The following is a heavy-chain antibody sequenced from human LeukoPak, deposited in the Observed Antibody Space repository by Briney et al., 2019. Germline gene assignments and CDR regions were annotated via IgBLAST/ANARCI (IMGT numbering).Heavy chain of an antibody. CDR3: ARAQRSGLAYCGGDCYST. V-gene: IGHV3-11*01. J-gene: IGHJ5*02. Sequence: GGSLRLSCAASGFTFSDYYMSWIRQAPGKGLEWVSYISSSGSTIYYADSVKGRFTISRDNSKNTLYLQMNSLRAEDTGVYYCARAQRSGLAYCGGDCYSTWGQGTLVTVSS. CDR2: ISSSGSTI. CDR1: GFTFSDYY. D-gene: IGHD2-21*02.